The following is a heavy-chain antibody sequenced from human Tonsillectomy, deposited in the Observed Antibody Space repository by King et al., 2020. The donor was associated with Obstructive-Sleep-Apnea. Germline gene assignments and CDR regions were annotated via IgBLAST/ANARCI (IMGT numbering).Heavy chain of an antibody. CDR3: ARDGLAYYDSSGYPPYYGMDV. Sequence: QLVQSGGGLVKPGGSLRLSCAASGFTFSDYYMSWLRQAPGKGLEWISYISTRSSYTNYADSVEGRFTISRDNAKNSLYLQMNSLRAEDTAVYYCARDGLAYYDSSGYPPYYGMDVWGQGTTVTVSS. CDR1: GFTFSDYY. D-gene: IGHD3-22*01. V-gene: IGHV3-11*06. J-gene: IGHJ6*02. CDR2: ISTRSSYT.